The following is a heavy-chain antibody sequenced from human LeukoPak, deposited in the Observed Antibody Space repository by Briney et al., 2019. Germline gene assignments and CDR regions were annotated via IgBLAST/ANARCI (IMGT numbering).Heavy chain of an antibody. CDR3: ARSLYGYSGYGGYYFDY. CDR1: GYTFTSYA. D-gene: IGHD5-12*01. J-gene: IGHJ4*02. Sequence: ASVKVSCKASGYTFTSYAMHWVRQAPGQRLEWMGWINAGNGNTKYSQEFQGRVTITRDTSTSTAYMELRSLRSDDTAVYYCARSLYGYSGYGGYYFDYWGQGTLVTVSS. CDR2: INAGNGNT. V-gene: IGHV1-3*01.